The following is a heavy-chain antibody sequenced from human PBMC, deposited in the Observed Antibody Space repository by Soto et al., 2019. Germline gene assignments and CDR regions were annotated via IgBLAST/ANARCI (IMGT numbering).Heavy chain of an antibody. Sequence: GGSLRLSCAASGFTFSSYEMNWVRQAPGKGLEWVSYISSSGSTIYYADSVKGRFTISRDNAKNSLYLQMNSLRAEDTAGYYCASSYGSGSYYYFDYWGQGTLVTVSS. V-gene: IGHV3-48*03. CDR1: GFTFSSYE. CDR2: ISSSGSTI. J-gene: IGHJ4*02. CDR3: ASSYGSGSYYYFDY. D-gene: IGHD3-10*01.